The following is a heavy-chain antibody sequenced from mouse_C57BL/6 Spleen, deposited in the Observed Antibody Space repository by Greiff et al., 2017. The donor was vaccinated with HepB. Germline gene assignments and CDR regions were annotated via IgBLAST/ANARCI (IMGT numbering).Heavy chain of an antibody. CDR3: ARNYYGYDDGFAY. Sequence: VNVVESGPGLVAPSQSLSITCTVSGFSLTSYAISWVRQPPGKGLEWLGVIWTGGGTNYNSALKSRLSISKDNSKSQVFLKMNSLQTDDTARYYCARNYYGYDDGFAYWGQGTLVTVSA. CDR2: IWTGGGT. V-gene: IGHV2-9-1*01. J-gene: IGHJ3*01. D-gene: IGHD2-2*01. CDR1: GFSLTSYA.